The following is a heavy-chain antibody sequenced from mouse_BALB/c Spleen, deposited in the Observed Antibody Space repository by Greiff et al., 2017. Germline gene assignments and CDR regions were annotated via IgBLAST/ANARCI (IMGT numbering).Heavy chain of an antibody. CDR3: ATAYYGNYWYFDV. Sequence: VQLQQPGSELVKPGASVKISCKASGYSFTGYYMHWVKQSHVKSLEWIGRINPYNGATSYNQNFKDKASLTVDKSSSTAYMELHSLTSEDSAVYYCATAYYGNYWYFDVWGAGTTVTVSS. V-gene: IGHV1-26*01. CDR1: GYSFTGYY. CDR2: INPYNGAT. D-gene: IGHD2-10*01. J-gene: IGHJ1*01.